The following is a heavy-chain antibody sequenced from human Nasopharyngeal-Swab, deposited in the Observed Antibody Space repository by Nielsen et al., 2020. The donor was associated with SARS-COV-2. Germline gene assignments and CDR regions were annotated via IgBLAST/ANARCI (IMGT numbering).Heavy chain of an antibody. V-gene: IGHV3-21*01. CDR2: ISNSGYI. J-gene: IGHJ4*02. Sequence: GESLKISCTASGFTFSSYTMNWVRQAPGKGLEWVSSISNSGYIYYADSVKGRFTISRDNAKNSLYLQMNSLRAEDTAVYYCARDTLPDYYDSSGYCDYWGQGTLVTVSS. CDR3: ARDTLPDYYDSSGYCDY. D-gene: IGHD3-22*01. CDR1: GFTFSSYT.